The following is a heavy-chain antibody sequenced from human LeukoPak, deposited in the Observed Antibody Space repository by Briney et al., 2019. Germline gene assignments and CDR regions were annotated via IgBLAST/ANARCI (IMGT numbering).Heavy chain of an antibody. CDR3: ARGPWSYFDY. J-gene: IGHJ4*02. V-gene: IGHV4-31*03. D-gene: IGHD2-15*01. Sequence: TLSLTCTVSGGSISSGGYYLNWIRQHPGKGLEWIGYIYYTGNTFHNPSLKSRVAISVDTSKNQFSLKLSSVTAADTAVYYCARGPWSYFDYWGQGTLVTVSS. CDR2: IYYTGNT. CDR1: GGSISSGGYY.